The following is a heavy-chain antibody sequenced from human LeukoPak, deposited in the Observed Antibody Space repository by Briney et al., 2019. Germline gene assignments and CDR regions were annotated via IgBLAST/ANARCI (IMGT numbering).Heavy chain of an antibody. CDR1: GGSISSYY. D-gene: IGHD3-10*01. V-gene: IGHV4-59*01. J-gene: IGHJ4*02. CDR2: IYYSGST. Sequence: SSETLSLTCTVSGGSISSYYWSWIRQPPGKGLEWIGYIYYSGSTNYNPSLKSRVTISVDTSKNQFSLNLSSVTAADTAVYYCARARMAMVRGVHRRLDYWGQGTLVTVSS. CDR3: ARARMAMVRGVHRRLDY.